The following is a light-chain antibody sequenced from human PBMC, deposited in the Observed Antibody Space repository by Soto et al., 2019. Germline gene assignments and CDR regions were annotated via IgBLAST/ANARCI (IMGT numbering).Light chain of an antibody. Sequence: EIVLTQSPGTLSLSPGERASLSCRASQSVTSSYLAWYQQKPGQAPRLLIYVASNRATGIPDRFSGSGSGTDFTLTINSLEPEDFAVYYCQQYGSSPWTFGQGTKVEIK. CDR2: VAS. CDR1: QSVTSSY. CDR3: QQYGSSPWT. J-gene: IGKJ1*01. V-gene: IGKV3-20*01.